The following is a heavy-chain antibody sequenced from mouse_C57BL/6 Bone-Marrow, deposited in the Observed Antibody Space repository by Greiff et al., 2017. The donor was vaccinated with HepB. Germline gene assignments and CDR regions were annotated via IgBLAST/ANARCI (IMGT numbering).Heavy chain of an antibody. D-gene: IGHD1-1*01. CDR2: IDPSDSYT. J-gene: IGHJ3*01. CDR1: GYTFTSYW. CDR3: ARGDYYGSSGFAY. Sequence: VQLQQPGAELVKPGASVKLSCKASGYTFTSYWMQWVKQRPGQGLEWIGEIDPSDSYTNYNQKFKGKATLTVDTSSSTAYMQLSSLTSEDSAVYYCARGDYYGSSGFAYWGQGTLVTVSA. V-gene: IGHV1-50*01.